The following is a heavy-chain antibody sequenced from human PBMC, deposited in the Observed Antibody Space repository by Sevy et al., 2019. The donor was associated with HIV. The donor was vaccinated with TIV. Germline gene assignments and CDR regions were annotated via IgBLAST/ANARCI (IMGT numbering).Heavy chain of an antibody. D-gene: IGHD3-22*01. V-gene: IGHV3-7*01. CDR1: GFTFSNSW. Sequence: GGSLRLSCVASGFTFSNSWMNWVRQAPGKGLEWVANINPGGTEEFYVDSVKGRFIISRDNAKNSLFLQMNSLRAEDTAVYYCARAVEDYSDSSAWDWYFDLWGRGTLVTVSS. J-gene: IGHJ2*01. CDR3: ARAVEDYSDSSAWDWYFDL. CDR2: INPGGTEE.